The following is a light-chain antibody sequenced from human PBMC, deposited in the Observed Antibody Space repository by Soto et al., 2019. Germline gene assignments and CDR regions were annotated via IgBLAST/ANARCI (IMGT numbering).Light chain of an antibody. CDR1: QGISSY. V-gene: IGKV1-8*01. CDR2: AAS. CDR3: QHYYSYPCT. J-gene: IGKJ3*01. Sequence: AIRMTQSPSSLSASTGDRVTITCRASQGISSYLAWYQQKPGKAPKLLIYAASTLQSGVPSMFSRSVSGTVFTSTICGLKSEDFATYYCQHYYSYPCTFGPGTKVEIK.